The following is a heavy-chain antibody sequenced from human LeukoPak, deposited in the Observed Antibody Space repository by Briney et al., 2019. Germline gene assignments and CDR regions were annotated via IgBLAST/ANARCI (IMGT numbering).Heavy chain of an antibody. J-gene: IGHJ5*01. CDR2: VNHDGDT. CDR1: GASSNTYY. D-gene: IGHD2-8*01. Sequence: SETLSLTCAVYGASSNTYYWTWIRQSPDKGLEWIGEVNHDGDTNVNPSLRSRVVMSVDASKNQFSLKMTSVTAADTAIYFCARGPVALPNDRLSLFFDFWGQGTLVTVSS. CDR3: ARGPVALPNDRLSLFFDF. V-gene: IGHV4-34*01.